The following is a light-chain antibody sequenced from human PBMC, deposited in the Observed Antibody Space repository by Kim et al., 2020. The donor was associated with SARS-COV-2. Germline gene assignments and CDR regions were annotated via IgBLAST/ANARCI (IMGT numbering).Light chain of an antibody. CDR3: ATWDESLYVPV. CDR1: SSNSERND. V-gene: IGLV1-44*01. Sequence: GQRISMSCSGNSSNSERNDVAWYQHLPGTAPKLVIYNSHQRASGVPDRFSGSKAGTSASLAIGGLQSEDEADYYCATWDESLYVPVFGGGTQLTVL. J-gene: IGLJ3*02. CDR2: NSH.